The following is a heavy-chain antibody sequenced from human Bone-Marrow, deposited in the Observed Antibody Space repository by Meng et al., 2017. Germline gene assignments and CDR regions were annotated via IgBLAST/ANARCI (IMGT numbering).Heavy chain of an antibody. V-gene: IGHV3-30*07. D-gene: IGHD3-3*01. CDR2: ISYDGSNK. J-gene: IGHJ5*02. CDR3: ARAEASGGPVNWFDP. CDR1: GFTFSSYA. Sequence: GESLKISCAASGFTFSSYAMHWVRQAPGKGLEWVAVISYDGSNKYYADSVKGRFTISRDNSKNSLYLQMNSLRGEDTAVYYCARAEASGGPVNWFDPWGQGTLVTVSS.